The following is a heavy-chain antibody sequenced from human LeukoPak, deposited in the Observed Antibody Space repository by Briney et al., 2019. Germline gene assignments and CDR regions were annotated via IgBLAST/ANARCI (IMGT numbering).Heavy chain of an antibody. CDR1: GFTFSNSA. V-gene: IGHV1-58*02. J-gene: IGHJ3*01. CDR3: AAEIYGGNTDCCTFDF. Sequence: ASVKVSCKASGFTFSNSAIQWVRQARGQRLEWIGWIGVAGGNTNYAQTLQGRITITRDMSTSTAYMELTSLRSDDTAVYYCAAEIYGGNTDCCTFDFWGPGTPVTVSS. CDR2: IGVAGGNT. D-gene: IGHD4-23*01.